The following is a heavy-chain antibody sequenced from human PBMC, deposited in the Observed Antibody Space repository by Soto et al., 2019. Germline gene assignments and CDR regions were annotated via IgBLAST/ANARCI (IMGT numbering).Heavy chain of an antibody. J-gene: IGHJ5*02. CDR1: GGTFSSYA. Sequence: SVKVSCKASGGTFSSYAISWVRQAPGQGLEWMGGIIPIFGTANYAQKFQGRVTITADESTSTAYMELSSLRSEDTAVYYCAAPAAATDWFDPWGQGTLVTVSS. D-gene: IGHD6-13*01. V-gene: IGHV1-69*13. CDR3: AAPAAATDWFDP. CDR2: IIPIFGTA.